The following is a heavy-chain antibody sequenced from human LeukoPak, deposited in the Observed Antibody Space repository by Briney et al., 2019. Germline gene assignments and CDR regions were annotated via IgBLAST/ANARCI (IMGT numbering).Heavy chain of an antibody. D-gene: IGHD1-26*01. CDR1: GFTFDDYG. Sequence: GGSLRLSCAASGFTFDDYGMSWVRPAPGKGLEWVSGINWNGGSTGYAESVKGRFTISRDNAKNSLYLQMNSLRAEDTALYYCASGGIYYGAAFDFWGQGTLVTVSS. CDR2: INWNGGST. CDR3: ASGGIYYGAAFDF. V-gene: IGHV3-20*04. J-gene: IGHJ4*02.